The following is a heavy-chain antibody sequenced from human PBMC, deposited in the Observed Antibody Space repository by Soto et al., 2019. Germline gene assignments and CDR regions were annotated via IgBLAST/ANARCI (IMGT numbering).Heavy chain of an antibody. CDR2: INSDGSST. J-gene: IGHJ6*04. Sequence: PGVSLRLSCAASGFTFSSYGMHWVRQAPGKGLVWVSGINSDGSSTSYADSVKGRFTISRDNAKNTLYLQMNSLRAEDPAVFYCASSNALYHPLDLWGKRTPATDPS. V-gene: IGHV3-74*01. CDR1: GFTFSSYG. D-gene: IGHD2-2*01. CDR3: ASSNALYHPLDL.